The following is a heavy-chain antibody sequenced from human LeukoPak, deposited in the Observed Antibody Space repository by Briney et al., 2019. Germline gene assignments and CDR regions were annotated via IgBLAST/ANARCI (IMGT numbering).Heavy chain of an antibody. V-gene: IGHV4-30-4*01. Sequence: SETLSLTCTVSGGSISSGDYYWRWLRQPPGKGLEWIGYIYYSGSTYYNPSLKSRVTISVDTSKNQFSLKLSSVTAADTAVYYCARGDYYYGMDVWGQGTTVTVSS. CDR3: ARGDYYYGMDV. CDR2: IYYSGST. CDR1: GGSISSGDYY. J-gene: IGHJ6*02.